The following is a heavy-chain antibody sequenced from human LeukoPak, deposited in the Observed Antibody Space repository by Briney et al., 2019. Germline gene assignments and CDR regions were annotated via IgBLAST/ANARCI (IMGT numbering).Heavy chain of an antibody. CDR1: GFTVSSNY. CDR2: IYGGGSR. CDR3: ARERRIAAAVPGEVTYSYFGMDV. D-gene: IGHD6-13*01. J-gene: IGHJ6*02. Sequence: SLRLSCAASGFTVSSNYMSLVRQAPGTGLEWVSVIYGGGSRYYADYVKGRFTISRDSSKNTLYLQVNSLRTEDTPVYYCARERRIAAAVPGEVTYSYFGMDVWGQGTTVTVSS. V-gene: IGHV3-66*01.